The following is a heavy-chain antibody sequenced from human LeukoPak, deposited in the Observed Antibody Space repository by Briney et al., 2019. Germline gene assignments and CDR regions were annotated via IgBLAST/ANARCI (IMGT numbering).Heavy chain of an antibody. CDR2: IWYDGSNK. J-gene: IGHJ4*01. CDR3: GKKYDYGGLRQAQAFDY. CDR1: GFTFSSYG. Sequence: PGGSLRLSCAASGFTFSSYGMHWVRQAPGKGLEWVAVIWYDGSNKYYADSVKGRFTISRDNSKNTLYLQMNSLRAEDTAVYYCGKKYDYGGLRQAQAFDYWGQEPWSPSPQ. D-gene: IGHD4-17*01. V-gene: IGHV3-33*06.